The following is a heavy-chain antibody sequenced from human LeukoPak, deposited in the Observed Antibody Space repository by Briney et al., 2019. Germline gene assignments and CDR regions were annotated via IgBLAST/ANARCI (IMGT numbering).Heavy chain of an antibody. J-gene: IGHJ4*02. V-gene: IGHV4-59*08. CDR3: ARRRPYCGGDCFDY. CDR2: IYYSGST. D-gene: IGHD2-21*01. CDR1: GGPISSYY. Sequence: PSETLSLTCTVSGGPISSYYWSWIRQPPGKGLEWIGYIYYSGSTNYNPSLKSRVTISVDTSKNQFSLKLSSVTAADTAVYYCARRRPYCGGDCFDYWGQGTLVTVSS.